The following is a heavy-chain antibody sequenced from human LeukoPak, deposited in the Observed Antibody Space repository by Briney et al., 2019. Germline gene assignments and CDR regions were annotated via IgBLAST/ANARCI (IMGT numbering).Heavy chain of an antibody. Sequence: GGSLRLSCAASGFTFSSYSMNWVRQAPGKGLEWVSSISSSSSYIYYADSVKGRFTISRDNAKNSLYLQMNSLRAEDTAVYYCARDSPADYDFWSGYYNGGVSRPQDYWGQGTLVTVSS. CDR3: ARDSPADYDFWSGYYNGGVSRPQDY. CDR2: ISSSSSYI. J-gene: IGHJ4*02. D-gene: IGHD3-3*01. CDR1: GFTFSSYS. V-gene: IGHV3-21*01.